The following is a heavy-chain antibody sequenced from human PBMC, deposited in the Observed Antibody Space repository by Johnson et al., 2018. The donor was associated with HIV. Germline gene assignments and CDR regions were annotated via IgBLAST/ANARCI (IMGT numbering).Heavy chain of an antibody. V-gene: IGHV3-33*06. Sequence: QMQLVESGGGLVQPGGSLRLSCAASGFTFSGYAIHWVRQAPGKGLEWVAVIWYDGSNKYYADSVKGRFTISRDNSKNTIYLQMNSLRVEDTAVYYCAKPYYDFWSGYYEYNAFDIWGQGTLVTVSS. J-gene: IGHJ3*02. D-gene: IGHD3-3*01. CDR3: AKPYYDFWSGYYEYNAFDI. CDR1: GFTFSGYA. CDR2: IWYDGSNK.